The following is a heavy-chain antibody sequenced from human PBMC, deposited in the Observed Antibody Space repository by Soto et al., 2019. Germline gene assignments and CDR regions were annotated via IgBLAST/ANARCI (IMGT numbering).Heavy chain of an antibody. CDR1: GGSISSGGYY. V-gene: IGHV4-31*03. Sequence: SETLSLTCTVSGGSISSGGYYWSWIRQHPGKGLEWIAYIYHTGSTYYNPSLKSRVSISVETSKNQFSLKLNSVTAADTAVYYGARTQLPNDCFDPWCQGTLVTVS. D-gene: IGHD2-2*01. CDR3: ARTQLPNDCFDP. J-gene: IGHJ5*02. CDR2: IYHTGST.